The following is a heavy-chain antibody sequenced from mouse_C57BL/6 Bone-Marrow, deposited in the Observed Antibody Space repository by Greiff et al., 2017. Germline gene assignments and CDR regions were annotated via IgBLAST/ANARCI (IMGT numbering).Heavy chain of an antibody. D-gene: IGHD1-1*01. Sequence: EVHLVESGGGLVQPGESLKLSCESNEYESPSHDMSWVRKTPEKRLELVAAINSDGGSTYYPDTMERRFIISRDNTKKTLYLQMSSLRSEDTALYYCARILITTVVAKEAWFAYWGQGTLVTVSA. CDR1: EYESPSHD. CDR3: ARILITTVVAKEAWFAY. V-gene: IGHV5-2*01. J-gene: IGHJ3*01. CDR2: INSDGGST.